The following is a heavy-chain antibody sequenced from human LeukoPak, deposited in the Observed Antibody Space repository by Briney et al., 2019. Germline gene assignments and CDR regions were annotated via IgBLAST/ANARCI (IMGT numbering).Heavy chain of an antibody. CDR3: ARASGLNYGFEY. CDR2: FDPEDGET. V-gene: IGHV1-24*01. CDR1: GYTLTELS. J-gene: IGHJ4*02. D-gene: IGHD5-18*01. Sequence: ASVKVSCKVSGYTLTELSMHWVRQAPGKGLEWMGGFDPEDGETIYAQKFQGRVTITADESTGTAYMELSSLSSEDTALYYCARASGLNYGFEYWGQGTLVTVSS.